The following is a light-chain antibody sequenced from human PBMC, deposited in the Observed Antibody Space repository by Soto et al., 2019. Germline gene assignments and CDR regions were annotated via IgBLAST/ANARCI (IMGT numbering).Light chain of an antibody. J-gene: IGKJ5*01. V-gene: IGKV1-9*01. CDR1: QGISNY. Sequence: DIQLSHSPSFLSASVGDRVTITCRASQGISNYLAWYQRKPGKAPKLLISTASILQSGVPSRFSGSGSGTEFTLTISSLQPEDFATYYCQQLTSYPITFGQGTRLEIK. CDR2: TAS. CDR3: QQLTSYPIT.